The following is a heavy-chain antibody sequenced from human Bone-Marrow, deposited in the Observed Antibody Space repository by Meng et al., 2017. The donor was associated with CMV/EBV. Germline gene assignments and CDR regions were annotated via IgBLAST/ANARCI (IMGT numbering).Heavy chain of an antibody. D-gene: IGHD1-26*01. V-gene: IGHV3-30*04. CDR1: GFTFSSYP. CDR2: ISYDASKK. J-gene: IGHJ4*02. CDR3: ARDQKWELLRGPYFDH. Sequence: GESLKISCAASGFTFSSYPMHWVRQAPGKGPEWVAVISYDASKKYYADFVKGRFTISRDNSKNTLFLQMNSLRPEETAVYYCARDQKWELLRGPYFDHWGQGTLVTVSS.